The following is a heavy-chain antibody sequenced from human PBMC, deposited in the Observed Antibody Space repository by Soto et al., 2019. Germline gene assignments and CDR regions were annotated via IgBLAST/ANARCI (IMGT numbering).Heavy chain of an antibody. Sequence: GGSLRLSCAASGFTFSSYWMSWVHQAPGKGLEWVANIKQDGSEKYYVDSVKGRFTISRDNAKNSLYLQMNSLRAEDTAVYYCARASTAAAGTMGVGWFDYWGQGTLVTVSS. CDR2: IKQDGSEK. CDR3: ARASTAAAGTMGVGWFDY. V-gene: IGHV3-7*03. CDR1: GFTFSSYW. J-gene: IGHJ4*02. D-gene: IGHD6-13*01.